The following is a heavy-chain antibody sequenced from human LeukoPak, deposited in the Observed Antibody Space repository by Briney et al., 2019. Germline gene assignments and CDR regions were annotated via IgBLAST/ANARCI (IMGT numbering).Heavy chain of an antibody. CDR2: ISGSGGST. D-gene: IGHD1-26*01. Sequence: GGSLRLSCAASGFTFSSYAMSWVRQAPGKGLEWVSAISGSGGSTYYADSVKGRFTISRDNSKNTLYLQMNSLRAEDTAVYYCAKVVGATIFPARFDYWGQGTLVTVSS. CDR3: AKVVGATIFPARFDY. J-gene: IGHJ4*02. V-gene: IGHV3-23*01. CDR1: GFTFSSYA.